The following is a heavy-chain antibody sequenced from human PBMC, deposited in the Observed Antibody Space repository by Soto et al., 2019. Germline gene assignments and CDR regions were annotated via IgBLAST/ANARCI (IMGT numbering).Heavy chain of an antibody. CDR2: IYYSGST. CDR3: ARDRSYSSSWSTPNYYYYGMDV. D-gene: IGHD6-13*01. V-gene: IGHV4-59*01. CDR1: GGSISSYY. J-gene: IGHJ6*02. Sequence: PSETLSLTCTVSGGSISSYYWSWIRQPPGKGLEWIGYIYYSGSTNYNPSLKSRVTISVDTSKNQFSLKLSSVTAADTAVYHCARDRSYSSSWSTPNYYYYGMDVWGQGTTVTVSS.